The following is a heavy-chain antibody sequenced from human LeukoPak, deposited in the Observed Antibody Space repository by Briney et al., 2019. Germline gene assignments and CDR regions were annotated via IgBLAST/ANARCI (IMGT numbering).Heavy chain of an antibody. CDR1: GFTFRNHG. CDR2: IGGSGDST. D-gene: IGHD4-17*01. Sequence: GGSLRLSCAASGFTFRNHGMNWVRQAPGKGLEWVSSIGGSGDSTYYADSVKGRFTISRDNSKNTLSLQMNSLRAEDTAMYYCAKDRYGDYSFDYWGQGTLVTVSS. J-gene: IGHJ4*02. V-gene: IGHV3-23*01. CDR3: AKDRYGDYSFDY.